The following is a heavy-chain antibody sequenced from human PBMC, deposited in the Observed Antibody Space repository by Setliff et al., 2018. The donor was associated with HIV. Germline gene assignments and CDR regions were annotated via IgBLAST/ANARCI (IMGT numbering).Heavy chain of an antibody. D-gene: IGHD1-7*01. CDR3: AKRAVQDGTVTSSNWFES. V-gene: IGHV4-34*01. CDR1: GGSFSGYY. CDR2: INHSGST. J-gene: IGHJ5*01. Sequence: SETLSLTCAVYGGSFSGYYWSWIRQPPGKGLEWIGEINHSGSTNYNPSLKSRVTISVDTSKNQFSLKLSSVTAADTAVYYCAKRAVQDGTVTSSNWFESWGQGTLVT.